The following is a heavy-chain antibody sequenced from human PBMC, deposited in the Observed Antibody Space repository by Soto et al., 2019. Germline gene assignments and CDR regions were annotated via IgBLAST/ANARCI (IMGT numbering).Heavy chain of an antibody. V-gene: IGHV3-33*01. CDR2: IWYDGSNK. D-gene: IGHD6-13*01. Sequence: QVQLVESGGGVVQPGRSLRLSCAASGFTFSSYGMHWVRQAPGKGLEWVAVIWYDGSNKYYADSVKGRFTISRDNSKNTPYLQMNSLRAEDTAVYYCARDLASQLVPYYWGQGTLVTVSS. J-gene: IGHJ4*02. CDR1: GFTFSSYG. CDR3: ARDLASQLVPYY.